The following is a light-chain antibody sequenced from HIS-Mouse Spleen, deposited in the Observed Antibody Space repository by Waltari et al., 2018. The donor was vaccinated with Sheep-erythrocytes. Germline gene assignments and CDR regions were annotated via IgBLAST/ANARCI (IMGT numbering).Light chain of an antibody. CDR2: EGS. Sequence: QSALTQPASVSGSPGPSITISCTGTSSDVGRYNLTSWYQQHPGKAPKLMIYEGSKRPSGVSNRFSGSKSGNTASLTISGLQAEDEADYYCCSYAGSSTFHVVFGGGTKLTVL. V-gene: IGLV2-23*03. J-gene: IGLJ2*01. CDR3: CSYAGSSTFHVV. CDR1: SSDVGRYNL.